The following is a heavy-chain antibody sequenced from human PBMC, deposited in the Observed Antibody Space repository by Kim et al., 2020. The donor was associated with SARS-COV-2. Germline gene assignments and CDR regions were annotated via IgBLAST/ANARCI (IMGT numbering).Heavy chain of an antibody. CDR3: LKGGWGWFWDY. Sequence: GGSLRLSCTTSGFTFFGHAMSWVRQAPGKGLEWVSSIDGSDGTTYYVDSVKGRFSISRDDSRNTLYLQMGALRADDAAAYYCLKGGWGWFWDYWGQGTLVTVSS. V-gene: IGHV3-23*01. CDR2: IDGSDGTT. CDR1: GFTFFGHA. D-gene: IGHD3-10*01. J-gene: IGHJ4*02.